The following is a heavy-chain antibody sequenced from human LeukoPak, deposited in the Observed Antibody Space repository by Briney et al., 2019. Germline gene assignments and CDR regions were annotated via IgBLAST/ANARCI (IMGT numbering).Heavy chain of an antibody. V-gene: IGHV3-21*01. CDR3: VGGDSREL. CDR2: ITSTSAYR. CDR1: GFAFNAYT. D-gene: IGHD3-22*01. J-gene: IGHJ4*02. Sequence: GGSLRLSCVGSGFAFNAYTITWVRQAPGKGLEWVSSITSTSAYRQYADSVRGRFTISRDNAKNSLYVQMSSLRVEDTAVYYCVGGDSRELWGQGTLVTVSS.